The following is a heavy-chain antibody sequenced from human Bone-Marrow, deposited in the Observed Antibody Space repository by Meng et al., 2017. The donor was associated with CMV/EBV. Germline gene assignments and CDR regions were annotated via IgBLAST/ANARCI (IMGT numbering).Heavy chain of an antibody. Sequence: GGSLRLSCAASGFTFSSYAMHWVRQAPGKGLEWVAVISYDGSNKYYADSVKGRFTISRDNSKNTLYLQMNSLRAEDTAVYYCWREHSTNGVCSFGYWGQGTLVTVSS. J-gene: IGHJ4*02. CDR2: ISYDGSNK. CDR1: GFTFSSYA. V-gene: IGHV3-30-3*01. D-gene: IGHD2-8*01. CDR3: WREHSTNGVCSFGY.